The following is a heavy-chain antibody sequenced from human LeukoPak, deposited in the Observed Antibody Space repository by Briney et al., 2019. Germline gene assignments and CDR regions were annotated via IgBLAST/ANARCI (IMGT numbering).Heavy chain of an antibody. Sequence: ASVKVSCKASGYTFTSYGISWVRQAPGQGLEWMGWISAYNGNTNYAQKLQGRVTMTTDTSTSTAYMGLRSLRSDDTAVYYCARDRALSGSYYGMDVWGQGTTVTVSS. CDR3: ARDRALSGSYYGMDV. V-gene: IGHV1-18*01. D-gene: IGHD1-26*01. J-gene: IGHJ6*02. CDR2: ISAYNGNT. CDR1: GYTFTSYG.